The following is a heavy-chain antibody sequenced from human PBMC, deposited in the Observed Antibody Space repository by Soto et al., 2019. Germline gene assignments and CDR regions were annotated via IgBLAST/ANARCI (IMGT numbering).Heavy chain of an antibody. CDR1: GGSISSSSYY. CDR3: ARDPYGSGSSR. CDR2: IYYSGST. Sequence: PSETLSLTCTVSGGSISSSSYYWGWIRQPPGKGLEWIGSIYYSGSTYYNPSLKSRVTISVDTSKNQFSLKLSSVTAADTAVYYCARDPYGSGSSRWGQGTLVTVSS. D-gene: IGHD3-10*01. V-gene: IGHV4-39*02. J-gene: IGHJ4*02.